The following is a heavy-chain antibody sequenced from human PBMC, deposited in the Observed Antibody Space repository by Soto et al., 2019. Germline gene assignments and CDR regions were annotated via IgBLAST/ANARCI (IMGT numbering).Heavy chain of an antibody. J-gene: IGHJ4*02. CDR3: AHRLSGYNWNGGYFDY. CDR2: IYWDDDK. D-gene: IGHD1-1*01. Sequence: QITLKESGPTRVKPTQTLTLTCTFSGFSLTSRPMGVGWIRQPPGKALEWLVFIYWDDDKRYSPSLRSRLSITEGTAGTXVVLTMTNMGPVDTATYYCAHRLSGYNWNGGYFDYWGQGALVTVSS. V-gene: IGHV2-5*02. CDR1: GFSLTSRPMG.